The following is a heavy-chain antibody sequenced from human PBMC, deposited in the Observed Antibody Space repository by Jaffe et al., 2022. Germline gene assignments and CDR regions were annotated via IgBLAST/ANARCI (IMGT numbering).Heavy chain of an antibody. CDR1: GFTFSSYS. CDR2: ISSSSSTI. CDR3: AKLRRTDGYYYYMDV. Sequence: EVQLVESGGGLVQPGGSLRLSCAASGFTFSSYSMNWVRQAPGKGLEWVSYISSSSSTIYYADSVKGRFTISRDNAKNSLYLQMNSLRAEDTAVYYCAKLRRTDGYYYYMDVWGKGTTVTVSS. J-gene: IGHJ6*03. D-gene: IGHD4-17*01. V-gene: IGHV3-48*01.